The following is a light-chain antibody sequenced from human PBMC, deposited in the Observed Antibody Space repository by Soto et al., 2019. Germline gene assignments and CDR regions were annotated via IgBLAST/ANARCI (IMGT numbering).Light chain of an antibody. V-gene: IGKV3-20*01. J-gene: IGKJ5*01. CDR1: QTVTNDY. CDR3: QQYGFSPIT. CDR2: DAS. Sequence: EIVLTHSPDTLSFSPWQIATLSCSSSQTVTNDYLAWYQQKDGQAPRLLIYDASTRATGVPDRFSGSGSGPEYTLTITRLEPEDFAVYSCQQYGFSPITFGQGTRLEIK.